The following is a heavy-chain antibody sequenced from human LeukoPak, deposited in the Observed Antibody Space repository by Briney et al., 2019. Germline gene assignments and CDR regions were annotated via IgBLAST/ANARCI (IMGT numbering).Heavy chain of an antibody. D-gene: IGHD3-22*01. V-gene: IGHV1-69*05. CDR3: ATTVYYDSSGSQINDAFDI. CDR2: IIPIFGTA. J-gene: IGHJ3*02. Sequence: GASVKVSCKASGGTFSSYAISWVRQALGQGLEWMGGIIPIFGTANYAQKFQGRVTITTDESTSTAYMELSSLRSEDTAVYYCATTVYYDSSGSQINDAFDIWGQGTMVTVSS. CDR1: GGTFSSYA.